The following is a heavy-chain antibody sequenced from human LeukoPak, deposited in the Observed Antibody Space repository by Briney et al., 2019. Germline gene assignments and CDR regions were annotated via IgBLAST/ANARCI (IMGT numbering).Heavy chain of an antibody. V-gene: IGHV3-23*01. D-gene: IGHD6-13*01. Sequence: GGSLRLSCAASGFTFSSYAMTWVRQAPGKGLECVSAISGRGGSTYYADSVKGRFTISRDNSKNTLVLKMISLRAEDTAVYYCARGGYRSSWYPFDYWGQGTLVTVSS. CDR2: ISGRGGST. J-gene: IGHJ4*02. CDR1: GFTFSSYA. CDR3: ARGGYRSSWYPFDY.